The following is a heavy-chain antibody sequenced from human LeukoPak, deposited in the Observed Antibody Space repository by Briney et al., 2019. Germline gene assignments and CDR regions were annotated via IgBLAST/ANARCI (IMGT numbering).Heavy chain of an antibody. CDR2: IYPGDSDT. Sequence: GESLKISCRGSGYSFTNYWIGWVRQMPGKGLEWMGIIYPGDSDTRYSPSFQGQVTISADKSISTAYLQWSSLKASDTAMYYCARHGGITMVRGVFDYWGQGTLVTVSS. D-gene: IGHD3-10*01. CDR3: ARHGGITMVRGVFDY. CDR1: GYSFTNYW. J-gene: IGHJ4*02. V-gene: IGHV5-51*01.